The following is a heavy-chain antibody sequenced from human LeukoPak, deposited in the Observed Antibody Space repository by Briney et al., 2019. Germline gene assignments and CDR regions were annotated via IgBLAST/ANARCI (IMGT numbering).Heavy chain of an antibody. Sequence: SETLSLTCTVSGDFITAYYWSWIRQSPGKGLEWIGYVYYTGSTEYNPSLRSRVTISLEMSKHQFSLDLTSVTAADTAVYYCASNTGTVFDYWGQGALVTVSS. D-gene: IGHD7-27*01. J-gene: IGHJ4*02. CDR1: GDFITAYY. CDR2: VYYTGST. V-gene: IGHV4-59*01. CDR3: ASNTGTVFDY.